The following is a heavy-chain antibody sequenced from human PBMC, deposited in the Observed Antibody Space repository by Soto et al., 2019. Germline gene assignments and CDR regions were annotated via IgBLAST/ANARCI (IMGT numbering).Heavy chain of an antibody. Sequence: GGSLRLSCAASGFTFSGYDMHWVRQAPGKGLEWVALIWYDGTNKYYADSVKGRFIISRGSSKNTLYLQMNSLRAEDTAVYYCGKERRGSGRSVCNFWGQGSLVTVSS. CDR1: GFTFSGYD. CDR3: GKERRGSGRSVCNF. V-gene: IGHV3-33*06. D-gene: IGHD6-19*01. J-gene: IGHJ4*02. CDR2: IWYDGTNK.